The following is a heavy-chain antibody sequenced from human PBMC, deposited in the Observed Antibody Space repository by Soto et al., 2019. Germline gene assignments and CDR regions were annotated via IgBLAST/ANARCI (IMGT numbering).Heavy chain of an antibody. CDR2: IYHSGST. CDR3: ATSKIYFFQSGGPHHVPLDF. D-gene: IGHD2-15*01. V-gene: IGHV4-34*02. J-gene: IGHJ4*02. Sequence: QVQLQQWGAGLLKPSETLSLTCAVSGGSLSNYYWSWIRQPPGKGLEWIGEIYHSGSTNYNPSLRSRVTISVDTSKNPFYLKLGSVTAADTAVYYCATSKIYFFQSGGPHHVPLDFWGQGTLVTVSS. CDR1: GGSLSNYY.